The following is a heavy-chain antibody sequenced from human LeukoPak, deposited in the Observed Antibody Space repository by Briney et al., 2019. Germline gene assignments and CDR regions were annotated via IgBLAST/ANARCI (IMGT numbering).Heavy chain of an antibody. D-gene: IGHD3-22*01. CDR1: GYTFTSYG. V-gene: IGHV1-18*01. CDR2: ISAYNGNT. Sequence: ASVKVSCKASGYTFTSYGISWVRQAPGQGLEWMGWISAYNGNTNCAQKLQGRVTMTTDTSTSTAYMELRSLRSDDTAVYYCARVRWGFGYYDSSGCYAADYWGQGTLVTVSS. CDR3: ARVRWGFGYYDSSGCYAADY. J-gene: IGHJ4*02.